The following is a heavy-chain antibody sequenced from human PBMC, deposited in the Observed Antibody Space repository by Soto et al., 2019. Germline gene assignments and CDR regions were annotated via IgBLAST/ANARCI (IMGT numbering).Heavy chain of an antibody. Sequence: SGPTLVNPTQTLTLTCTFSGFSLSTSGVGVGWIRQPPGKALEWLALIYWNDDKRYSPSLKSRLTITKDTSKNQVVLTMTNMDPVDTATYYCAHLNCGGDCYKQKYYFDYWGQGTLVTVS. D-gene: IGHD2-21*02. CDR2: IYWNDDK. CDR1: GFSLSTSGVG. V-gene: IGHV2-5*01. CDR3: AHLNCGGDCYKQKYYFDY. J-gene: IGHJ4*02.